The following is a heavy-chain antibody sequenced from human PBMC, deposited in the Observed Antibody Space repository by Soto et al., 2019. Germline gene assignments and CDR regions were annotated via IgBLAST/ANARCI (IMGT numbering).Heavy chain of an antibody. D-gene: IGHD6-13*01. CDR2: ISGSDGRT. CDR3: AKNRERDAWYEEY. Sequence: EVQLLESGGGLVQPGGSLRLSCVASGFSFSNYAMTWVRQAPGKGLEWVSVISGSDGRTYYADSVKGRFTISRDNFKNTLYLQMNSLRAEDTAVYYCAKNRERDAWYEEYWGQGTLVTVSS. J-gene: IGHJ4*02. V-gene: IGHV3-23*01. CDR1: GFSFSNYA.